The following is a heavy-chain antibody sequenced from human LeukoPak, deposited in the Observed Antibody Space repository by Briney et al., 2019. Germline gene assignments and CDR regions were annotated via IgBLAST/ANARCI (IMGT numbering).Heavy chain of an antibody. Sequence: SETLSLTCTVSGGSISSSSYYWGWIRQPPGKGLEWIGSIYYSGSTNYNPSLKSRVTISVDTSKNQFSLKLSSVTAADTAVYYCARGGILTGPWRSFDYWGQGTLVTVSS. CDR1: GGSISSSSYY. D-gene: IGHD3-9*01. CDR2: IYYSGST. V-gene: IGHV4-39*07. CDR3: ARGGILTGPWRSFDY. J-gene: IGHJ4*02.